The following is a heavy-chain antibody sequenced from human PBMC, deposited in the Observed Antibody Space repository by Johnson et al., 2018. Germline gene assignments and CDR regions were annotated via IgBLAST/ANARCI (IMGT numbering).Heavy chain of an antibody. J-gene: IGHJ6*02. D-gene: IGHD1-7*01. CDR3: AADSDSGELVRSYNYYGMDV. Sequence: QLVESGAEVKKPGSSVKVSCKASEFTFSSSAVQWVRQARGQRLEWIGWIVVGSGNTNYAQKCQVRVTIARDMSTSTAYMELSSLRSEGTAVWYCAADSDSGELVRSYNYYGMDVWGQGATVTVSS. V-gene: IGHV1-58*01. CDR1: EFTFSSSA. CDR2: IVVGSGNT.